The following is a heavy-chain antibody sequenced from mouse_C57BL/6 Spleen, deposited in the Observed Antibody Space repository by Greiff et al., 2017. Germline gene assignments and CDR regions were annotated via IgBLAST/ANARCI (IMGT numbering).Heavy chain of an antibody. D-gene: IGHD2-1*01. CDR2: MYPGSGST. J-gene: IGHJ3*01. CDR3: AYYGNYVGFAY. CDR1: GYTFTSYW. Sequence: QVQLQQPGAELVKPGASVKMSCTASGYTFTSYWITWVKQRPGQGLELRGDMYPGSGSTNYNEKFKSKATLTVDTSSSTAYMQRSSLTSEDSAVYYCAYYGNYVGFAYWGQGTLVTVSA. V-gene: IGHV1-55*01.